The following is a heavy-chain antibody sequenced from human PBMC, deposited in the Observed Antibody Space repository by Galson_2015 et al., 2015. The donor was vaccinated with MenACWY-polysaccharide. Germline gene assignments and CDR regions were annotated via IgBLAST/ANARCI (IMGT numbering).Heavy chain of an antibody. CDR1: GSRFSHSG. V-gene: IGHV3-33*01. J-gene: IGHJ3*02. D-gene: IGHD2-2*01. Sequence: SLRLSCAASGSRFSHSGMHWVRQAPGKGLEWVAVIQYDGSKIVYADSVKGRFTISRDNSKNTLFLEMNSLGAEDTAVYYCAREGSRIVFHAFDIWGQETMVTVSS. CDR3: AREGSRIVFHAFDI. CDR2: IQYDGSKI.